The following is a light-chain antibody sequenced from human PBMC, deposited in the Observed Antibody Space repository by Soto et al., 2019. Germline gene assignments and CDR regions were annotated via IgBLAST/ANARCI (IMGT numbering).Light chain of an antibody. CDR2: AAS. CDR1: QGISSY. CDR3: PQYYRDPPIT. J-gene: IGKJ5*01. V-gene: IGKV1-8*01. Sequence: AIRMTQSPSSLSASTGDRVTITCRASQGISSYLAWYQQKPGKAPKLLIYAASTLQSGVPSRFSGSGSGTDFPLTISFLQAEDFATYYGPQYYRDPPITFGQGTRLEIK.